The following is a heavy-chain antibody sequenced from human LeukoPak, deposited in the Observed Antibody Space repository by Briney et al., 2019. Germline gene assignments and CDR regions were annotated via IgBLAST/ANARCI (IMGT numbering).Heavy chain of an antibody. Sequence: GASVKVSCKASGYTFTGHYMHWVRQAPGQGLEWMGWINPNSGGTNYAQKFQGRVTMTRDTSISTAYMELSRLRSDDTAVYYCARDNELRYFDWSPRYYYYYYMDVWGKGTTVTVSS. V-gene: IGHV1-2*02. CDR1: GYTFTGHY. J-gene: IGHJ6*03. CDR2: INPNSGGT. D-gene: IGHD3-9*01. CDR3: ARDNELRYFDWSPRYYYYYYMDV.